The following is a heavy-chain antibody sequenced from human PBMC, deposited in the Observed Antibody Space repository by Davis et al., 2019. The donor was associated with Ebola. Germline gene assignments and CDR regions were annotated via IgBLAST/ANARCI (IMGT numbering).Heavy chain of an antibody. V-gene: IGHV4-59*01. D-gene: IGHD5-24*01. CDR1: GDSIGSYY. Sequence: PSEILSLTCTVSGDSIGSYYWSWIRQPPGKEPEWIGYIYYSGNTRKNPSLKSRVTLSVDMSKNEFSLKLTAVTAADTGVYFCARDRDGYNWVDSWGQGTQVTVSS. J-gene: IGHJ5*01. CDR3: ARDRDGYNWVDS. CDR2: IYYSGNT.